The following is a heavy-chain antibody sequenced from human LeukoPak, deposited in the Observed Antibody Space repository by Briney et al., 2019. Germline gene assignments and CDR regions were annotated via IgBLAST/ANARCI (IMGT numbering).Heavy chain of an antibody. Sequence: GRSLRLSCAASGFTFSSFGMHWVRQAPGKGLEWVAVISFDGRTTKYGDSVKGRFTISRDNSKNTLYLEMNSLRTADIAMYFCAKEAQIYYDSSAYYDSWGQGTLVTVSS. CDR3: AKEAQIYYDSSAYYDS. D-gene: IGHD3-22*01. CDR1: GFTFSSFG. V-gene: IGHV3-30*18. CDR2: ISFDGRTT. J-gene: IGHJ4*02.